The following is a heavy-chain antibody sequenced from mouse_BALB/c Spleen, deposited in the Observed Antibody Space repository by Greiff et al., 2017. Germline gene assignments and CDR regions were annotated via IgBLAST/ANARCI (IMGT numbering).Heavy chain of an antibody. J-gene: IGHJ2*01. CDR3: ARTYFNY. Sequence: VQLMESGAELVRPGTSVKVSCKASGYAFTTYLIEWVKQRPGQGLEWIGVINPGSGGTNYNEKFKGKATLTADKSSSTAYMQLSRLTSDDSAVYFCARTYFNYWGQGTTLTVSS. V-gene: IGHV1-54*01. CDR1: GYAFTTYL. CDR2: INPGSGGT.